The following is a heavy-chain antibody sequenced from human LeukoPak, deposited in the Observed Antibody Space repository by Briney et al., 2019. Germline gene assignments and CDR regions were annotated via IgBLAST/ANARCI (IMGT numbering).Heavy chain of an antibody. Sequence: SETLSLTCAVYGGSFSGYYWSWIRQPPGKGLEWIGEINHSGSTNYNPSLKSRVTISVDTSKNQFSLNLSSVTAADTAVYYCARSYSASLHQHWGQGTLVTVSS. CDR2: INHSGST. CDR3: ARSYSASLHQH. CDR1: GGSFSGYY. J-gene: IGHJ1*01. D-gene: IGHD1-26*01. V-gene: IGHV4-34*01.